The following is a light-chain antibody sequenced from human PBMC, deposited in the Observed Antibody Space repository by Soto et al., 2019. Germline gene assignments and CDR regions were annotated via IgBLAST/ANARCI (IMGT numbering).Light chain of an antibody. Sequence: QSALTQPASVSGSPGQSITVSCIGSSSDVGGYNYVSWYQQHPGKAPKLMIHDFRNRPSGVSNRFSGSKSGNTASLTISGLQAEDEAYYYCSSYASSNTQVFGGGTKVTVL. J-gene: IGLJ2*01. CDR2: DFR. V-gene: IGLV2-14*03. CDR1: SSDVGGYNY. CDR3: SSYASSNTQV.